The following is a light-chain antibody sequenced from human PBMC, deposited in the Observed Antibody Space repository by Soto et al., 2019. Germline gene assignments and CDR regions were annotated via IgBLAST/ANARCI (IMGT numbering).Light chain of an antibody. J-gene: IGKJ4*01. CDR2: GAS. Sequence: EIVLTQSPGTLSLSPGDRATLSCRASQSVSTSYLAWYQQKPGQAPRLLIYGASSRATGIPDRFSGSGSGADFTLTISRLEPEDVAVYYCQQYGRVPLTFGGGTKVEIK. CDR1: QSVSTSY. CDR3: QQYGRVPLT. V-gene: IGKV3-20*01.